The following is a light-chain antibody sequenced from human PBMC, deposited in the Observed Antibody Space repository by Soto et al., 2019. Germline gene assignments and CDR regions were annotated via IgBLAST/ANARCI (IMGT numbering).Light chain of an antibody. Sequence: QSVLTQPPSVSAAPGQKVTISCSGSSSNIGNNYVSWYQQLPGTAPKLLIYENNKRPSGIPDRFSGSKSGTSATLGITGLQTWDEADYYCGSWDSSLSAGFWVFAGGTKLTVL. CDR1: SSNIGNNY. J-gene: IGLJ3*02. V-gene: IGLV1-51*02. CDR3: GSWDSSLSAGFWV. CDR2: ENN.